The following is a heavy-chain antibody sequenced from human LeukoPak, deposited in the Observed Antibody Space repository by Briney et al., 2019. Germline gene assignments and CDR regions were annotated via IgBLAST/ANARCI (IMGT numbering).Heavy chain of an antibody. CDR2: INPSGGST. Sequence: GASVKVSCKASGYTFTSYYMHWVRQAPGQGLEWMGIINPSGGSTSYAQKFQGRVTMTRDMSTSTVYMELSSLRSEDTAVYYCAREPYSSSWYRSGRVWFDPWGQGTLVTVSS. J-gene: IGHJ5*02. V-gene: IGHV1-46*01. D-gene: IGHD6-13*01. CDR1: GYTFTSYY. CDR3: AREPYSSSWYRSGRVWFDP.